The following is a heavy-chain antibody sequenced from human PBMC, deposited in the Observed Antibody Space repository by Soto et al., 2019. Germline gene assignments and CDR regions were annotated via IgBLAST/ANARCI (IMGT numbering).Heavy chain of an antibody. CDR1: GGSISSYY. J-gene: IGHJ5*02. CDR3: ARYAAAPGNWFDP. CDR2: IYYSGST. D-gene: IGHD6-13*01. Sequence: SETLSLTCTVSGGSISSYYWSWIRQPPGKGLEWIGYIYYSGSTNYNPSLKSRVTISVDTSKNQFSLKLSSVTAADTAVYYCARYAAAPGNWFDPWGQGTLVTVSS. V-gene: IGHV4-59*01.